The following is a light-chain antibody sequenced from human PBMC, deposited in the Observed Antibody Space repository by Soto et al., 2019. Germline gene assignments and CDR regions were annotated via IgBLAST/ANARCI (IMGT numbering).Light chain of an antibody. J-gene: IGKJ2*01. CDR1: QSVSSK. V-gene: IGKV3-15*01. CDR2: GAS. Sequence: EIVMTQSPATLSVSPGERATLSCRASQSVSSKLAWYQQKSGQAPRLLSHGASTRATGIPARFSGSGSGTEFTLTISSLQSEDFAVYYCQQYHHWPPLTFGQGTKLEIK. CDR3: QQYHHWPPLT.